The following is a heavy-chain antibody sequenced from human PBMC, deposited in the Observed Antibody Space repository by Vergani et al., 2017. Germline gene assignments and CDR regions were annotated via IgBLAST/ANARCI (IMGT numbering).Heavy chain of an antibody. D-gene: IGHD5-18*01. CDR3: ARGRGDTAMVMDY. V-gene: IGHV3-23*01. Sequence: EVQLLESGGGLVQPGGSLRLTCAASEFTFSNYAMNWVRQAPGKGLEWVSGISGSGVSAYYTDSVKGRFTISRDNSKNMLFLQMNNLRTEDTAIYYCARGRGDTAMVMDYWGQGTLVTVSS. CDR2: ISGSGVSA. J-gene: IGHJ4*02. CDR1: EFTFSNYA.